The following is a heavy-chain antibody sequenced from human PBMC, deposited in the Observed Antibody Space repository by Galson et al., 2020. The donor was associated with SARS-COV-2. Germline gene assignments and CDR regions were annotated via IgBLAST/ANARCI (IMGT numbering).Heavy chain of an antibody. CDR2: ISSGSSFI. J-gene: IGHJ6*03. Sequence: NSGGSLRLSCAGSGFTFGRYGMSWVRQAPGKGLEWVSSISSGSSFIYYADSVKGRFTVSRDNAKNSLYLQMNSLRDEDTAVYYCARDNFGNYYMDVWGKGTTVSISS. D-gene: IGHD3-10*01. CDR1: GFTFGRYG. CDR3: ARDNFGNYYMDV. V-gene: IGHV3-21*01.